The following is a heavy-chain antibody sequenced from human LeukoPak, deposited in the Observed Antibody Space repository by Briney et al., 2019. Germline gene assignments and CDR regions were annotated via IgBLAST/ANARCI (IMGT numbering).Heavy chain of an antibody. CDR1: GFTFSTYW. Sequence: GGSLRLSCAASGFTFSTYWMTWVRQAPGKGLEWVASIREDGSEKYYVDSVKGRFTISRDNAQKSLYLEMNSLRVEDTAVYYCARAVTSTEGYWGQGTPVTVSS. J-gene: IGHJ4*02. CDR3: ARAVTSTEGY. V-gene: IGHV3-7*03. CDR2: IREDGSEK.